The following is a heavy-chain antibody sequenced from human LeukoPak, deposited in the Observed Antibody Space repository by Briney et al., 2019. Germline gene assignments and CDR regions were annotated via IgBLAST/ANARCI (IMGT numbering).Heavy chain of an antibody. CDR2: ISNSDNSI. V-gene: IGHV3-48*04. CDR1: GFTFSSYW. CDR3: ARDRTVGATPIFDY. Sequence: GSLRLSCAASGFTFSSYWMSWVRQAPGKGLEWVSYISNSDNSIYYADSVKGRFTISRDNAKNSLYLQMNTLRAEDTAVYYCARDRTVGATPIFDYWGQGTLVTVSS. D-gene: IGHD1-26*01. J-gene: IGHJ4*02.